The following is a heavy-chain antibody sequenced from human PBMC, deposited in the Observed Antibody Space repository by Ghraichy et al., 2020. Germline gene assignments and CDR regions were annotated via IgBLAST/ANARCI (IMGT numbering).Heavy chain of an antibody. J-gene: IGHJ4*02. CDR2: INHSGNT. D-gene: IGHD2-15*01. CDR3: ARGVAVAYHY. Sequence: SETLSLTCAVYGMSFSDYYWSWIRQPPGKGLEWIGEINHSGNTNYTPSLKSRVSISVDTSMNQFYLKLNSVTAADTAVYYCARGVAVAYHYWGQGTLVTVSS. V-gene: IGHV4-34*01. CDR1: GMSFSDYY.